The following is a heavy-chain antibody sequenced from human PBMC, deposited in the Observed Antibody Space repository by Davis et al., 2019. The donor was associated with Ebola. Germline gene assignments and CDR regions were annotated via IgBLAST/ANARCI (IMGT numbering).Heavy chain of an antibody. CDR2: IYYSGST. J-gene: IGHJ6*02. D-gene: IGHD6-13*01. CDR3: ARGRYSSSWQINYYGMDV. V-gene: IGHV4-39*01. CDR1: GGSISSSSYY. Sequence: SETLSLTCTVSGGSISSSSYYWGWIRQPPGKGLEWIGSIYYSGSTYYNPSLKSRDTISVDTSKNQFSLKLSSVTAADAAVYYCARGRYSSSWQINYYGMDVWGQGTTVTVSS.